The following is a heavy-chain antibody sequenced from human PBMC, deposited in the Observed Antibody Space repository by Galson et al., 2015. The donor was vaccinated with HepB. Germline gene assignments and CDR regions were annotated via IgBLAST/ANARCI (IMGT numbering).Heavy chain of an antibody. CDR2: ISYDGSNK. V-gene: IGHV3-30*18. J-gene: IGHJ4*02. CDR1: GFTFSSYG. D-gene: IGHD6-19*01. CDR3: AKATNGYSSGWRLNYFDY. Sequence: SLRLSCAASGFTFSSYGMHWVRQAPGKGLEWVAVISYDGSNKYYADSVKGRFTISRDNSKNTLYLQMNSLRAEGTAVYYCAKATNGYSSGWRLNYFDYWGQGTLVTVSS.